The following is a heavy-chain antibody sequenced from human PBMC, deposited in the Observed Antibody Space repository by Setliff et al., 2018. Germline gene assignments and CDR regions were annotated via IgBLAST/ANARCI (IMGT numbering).Heavy chain of an antibody. D-gene: IGHD2-2*01. CDR3: ARDGGKYCATTSCFHFDY. CDR2: INIGGGSA. J-gene: IGHJ4*02. Sequence: ASVKVSCKASGYTFTNYYMYWLRQAPGQGPEWMGIINIGGGSASYAQKFQGRVTVTIDTSTNTVFMELRDLRADDTAAYYCARDGGKYCATTSCFHFDYWGQGTQVTVSS. CDR1: GYTFTNYY. V-gene: IGHV1-46*01.